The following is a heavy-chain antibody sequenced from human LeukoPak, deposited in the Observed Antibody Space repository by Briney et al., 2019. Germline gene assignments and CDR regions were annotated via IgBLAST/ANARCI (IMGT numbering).Heavy chain of an antibody. V-gene: IGHV1-24*01. CDR1: GYTLTELS. CDR3: ATEPYYYDSSGYYWLNY. Sequence: ASVKVSCKVSGYTLTELSMHWVRQAPGKGLEWMGGFDPEDGETIYAQKFQGRVTMTEDTSTDTAYMELSSLRSEDTAVYYCATEPYYYDSSGYYWLNYWGQGTLVTASS. CDR2: FDPEDGET. J-gene: IGHJ4*02. D-gene: IGHD3-22*01.